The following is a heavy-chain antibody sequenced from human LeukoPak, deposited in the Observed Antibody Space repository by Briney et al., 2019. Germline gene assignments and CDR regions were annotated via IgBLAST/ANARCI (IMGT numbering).Heavy chain of an antibody. CDR3: ARRFYQTNVYDRHFDH. Sequence: TGGSLRRSCAASGFTFSRDWMHWVRQAPGKGPEWVSRISDDGSITMYADSVQGRFTISRDNAKSTMSLQMNSLRAEDTAVYFCARRFYQTNVYDRHFDHWGQGILVTVSS. CDR1: GFTFSRDW. CDR2: ISDDGSIT. J-gene: IGHJ4*02. D-gene: IGHD2-8*01. V-gene: IGHV3-74*03.